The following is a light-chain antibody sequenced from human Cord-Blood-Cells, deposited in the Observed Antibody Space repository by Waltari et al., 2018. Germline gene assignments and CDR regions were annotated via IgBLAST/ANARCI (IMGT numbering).Light chain of an antibody. Sequence: SSELTQPPSAAVSPGQRASITCPGAHLGAKHARWYQQKPGQSPVLVIYQDSKRPSGIPERFSGSNSGNTATLTISGTQAMDEADYYCQAWDSSTAYVFGTGTKVTVL. CDR3: QAWDSSTAYV. V-gene: IGLV3-1*01. J-gene: IGLJ1*01. CDR2: QDS. CDR1: HLGAKH.